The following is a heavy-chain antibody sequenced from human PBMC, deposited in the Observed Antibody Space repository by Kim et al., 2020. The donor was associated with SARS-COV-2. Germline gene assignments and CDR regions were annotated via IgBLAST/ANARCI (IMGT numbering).Heavy chain of an antibody. V-gene: IGHV3-74*01. D-gene: IGHD2-2*01. J-gene: IGHJ4*01. CDR1: GITFSNFW. CDR2: IVTDGSNT. CDR3: VRDAPSAHFDL. Sequence: GGSLRLSCAASGITFSNFWMHWVRQLPGEGLVWVSRIVTDGSNTAYADSVKGRFTISRDNAKNTVYLQMNSLRVEDTAVYYCVRDAPSAHFDLWGHGTLVTVSS.